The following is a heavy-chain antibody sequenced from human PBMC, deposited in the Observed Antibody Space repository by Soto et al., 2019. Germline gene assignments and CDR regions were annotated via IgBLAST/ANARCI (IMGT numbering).Heavy chain of an antibody. Sequence: ASVKVSCKASGYTFTSYDINWVRQATGQGLEWMGWMNPNSGNTGYAQKFQGRVTMTRNTSISTAYMELSSLRSEDTAVYYCARAYYYDSSGYYSAFDIWGQGTTVTVSS. J-gene: IGHJ3*02. D-gene: IGHD3-22*01. CDR2: MNPNSGNT. V-gene: IGHV1-8*01. CDR1: GYTFTSYD. CDR3: ARAYYYDSSGYYSAFDI.